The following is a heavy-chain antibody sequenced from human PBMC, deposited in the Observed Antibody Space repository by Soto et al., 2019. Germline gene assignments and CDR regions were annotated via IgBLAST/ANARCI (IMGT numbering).Heavy chain of an antibody. CDR1: GGTFNSYA. Sequence: QVQLVQSGAEVKKPGSSVKVSCKASGGTFNSYAISWVRQAPGQGLEWMGGIIPIFGTADYAQKFQGRVTIPAVESTSTAYRELSSLRSEDTDVYYCASHYDSGGYYYRGLDYWGQGTLVTVSS. D-gene: IGHD3-22*01. CDR3: ASHYDSGGYYYRGLDY. V-gene: IGHV1-69*12. CDR2: IIPIFGTA. J-gene: IGHJ4*02.